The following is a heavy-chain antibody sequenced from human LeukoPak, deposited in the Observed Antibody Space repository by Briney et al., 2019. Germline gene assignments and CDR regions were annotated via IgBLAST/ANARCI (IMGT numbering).Heavy chain of an antibody. J-gene: IGHJ4*02. V-gene: IGHV3-66*01. D-gene: IGHD1-26*01. CDR3: ARDLWDDYGDL. Sequence: GGSLRLSGAASGFTVSSNYMSWVRQAPGKGLEWVSVIYSGGSTYYADSAKGRFTISRDNSKNTLYLQMNSLRVEDTAVYYCARDLWDDYGDLWGQGTLVTVSS. CDR2: IYSGGST. CDR1: GFTVSSNY.